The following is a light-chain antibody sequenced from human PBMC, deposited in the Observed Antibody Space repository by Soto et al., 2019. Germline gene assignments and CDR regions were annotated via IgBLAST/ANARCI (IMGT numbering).Light chain of an antibody. CDR3: QQYTNWPPWT. J-gene: IGKJ1*01. CDR2: GAS. CDR1: QSISSN. Sequence: EVVMTQSPATLSVSPGEGATLSCRASQSISSNLAWYQQRPGQAPRLLIYGASTRATGIPARFSGSGSGTEVSLTISSLQSEDFGVNYCQQYTNWPPWTFGQGTKVEIK. V-gene: IGKV3-15*01.